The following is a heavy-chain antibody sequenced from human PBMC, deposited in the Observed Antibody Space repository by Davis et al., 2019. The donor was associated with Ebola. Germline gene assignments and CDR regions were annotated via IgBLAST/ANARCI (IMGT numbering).Heavy chain of an antibody. V-gene: IGHV1-18*01. Sequence: ASVKVSCKASGYTFTSYGISWVRQAPGQGLEWMGWISAYNGNTNYAQNFQGRVTVTTDTSTSTAYMELRSLRSDDTAMYYCARDRYNWNDFDYWGQGTLVTVSS. CDR1: GYTFTSYG. CDR2: ISAYNGNT. D-gene: IGHD1-20*01. CDR3: ARDRYNWNDFDY. J-gene: IGHJ4*02.